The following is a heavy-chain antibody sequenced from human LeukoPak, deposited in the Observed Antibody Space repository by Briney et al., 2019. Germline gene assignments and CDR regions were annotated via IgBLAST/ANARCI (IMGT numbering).Heavy chain of an antibody. Sequence: GGSLRLSCAASGVTFSSYWMNWVRQAPGKGLEWVASIKQDRSEKYYVDFVKGRFSISRDNAKNLLYLQMNSLGADDTAVYYCAGGTGMDVWGQGTPVIVSS. CDR1: GVTFSSYW. D-gene: IGHD1-1*01. CDR2: IKQDRSEK. J-gene: IGHJ6*02. CDR3: AGGTGMDV. V-gene: IGHV3-7*05.